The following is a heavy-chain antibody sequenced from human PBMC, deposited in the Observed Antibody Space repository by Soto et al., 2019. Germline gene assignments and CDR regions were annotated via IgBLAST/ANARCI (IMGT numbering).Heavy chain of an antibody. J-gene: IGHJ4*02. CDR3: AKELGGAPGFDY. Sequence: PWGSLRLSCAASGFTVSSYAMSWVRQAPGKGLEWVSAISGSGGSTYYADSVKGRFTISRDNSKNTLYLQMNSLRAEDTAVYYCAKELGGAPGFDYWGQGTLVTVSS. CDR1: GFTVSSYA. CDR2: ISGSGGST. V-gene: IGHV3-23*01. D-gene: IGHD1-26*01.